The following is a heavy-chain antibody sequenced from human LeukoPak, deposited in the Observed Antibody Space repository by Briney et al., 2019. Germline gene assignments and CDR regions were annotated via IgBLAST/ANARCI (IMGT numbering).Heavy chain of an antibody. D-gene: IGHD6-13*01. CDR1: VYSLSEVS. V-gene: IGHV1-24*01. CDR2: FDREDDEA. Sequence: GASVKVSCKISVYSLSEVSRQWMRQAPGKGREWMGGFDREDDEAIYAQSFQGRVTMTEDTSTDTAYMELCSLRSEDTAVYYCAIFVNPGYSTTWQPSRGWFDPWGQGTLVTVSS. CDR3: AIFVNPGYSTTWQPSRGWFDP. J-gene: IGHJ5*02.